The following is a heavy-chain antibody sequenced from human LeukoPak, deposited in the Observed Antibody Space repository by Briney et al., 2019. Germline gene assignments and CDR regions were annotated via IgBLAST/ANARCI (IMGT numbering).Heavy chain of an antibody. V-gene: IGHV3-7*01. J-gene: IGHJ4*02. D-gene: IGHD6-6*01. CDR2: IKTDGSVK. CDR1: GFTFTSYW. CDR3: ARIGYSSSSFDY. Sequence: PGGSLRLSCAASGFTFTSYWMSWVRQAPGKGLEWVANIKTDGSVKYYQDSVKGRFTISRDNAKNSLYLQVNSLRAEDTAVYHSARIGYSSSSFDYWGQGTLVIVSS.